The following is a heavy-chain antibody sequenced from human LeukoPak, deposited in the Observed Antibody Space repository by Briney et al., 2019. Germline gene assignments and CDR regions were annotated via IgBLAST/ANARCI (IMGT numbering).Heavy chain of an antibody. CDR2: INHRGST. J-gene: IGHJ4*02. D-gene: IGHD3-10*01. Sequence: SETLSLTCAVYGGSFSGYYWSWIRQPPGKGLEWIGEINHRGSTNYNPSLKSRVTISVDTSKNQFSLKLSSVTAADTAVYYCARLKRNYYGSGSLYDYWGQGTLVTVSS. CDR1: GGSFSGYY. V-gene: IGHV4-34*01. CDR3: ARLKRNYYGSGSLYDY.